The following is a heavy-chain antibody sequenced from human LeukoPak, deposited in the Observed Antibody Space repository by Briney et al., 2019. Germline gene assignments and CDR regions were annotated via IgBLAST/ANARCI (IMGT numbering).Heavy chain of an antibody. CDR3: AINWGVYFDY. D-gene: IGHD7-27*01. CDR1: GDSVSSSTAA. Sequence: SQTLSLTCAISGDSVSSSTAAWNWIRQSPSRGLEWLGRIYFRSKWYYGYAPSLQSRLTINPDTSKNQFSLQLNSVTPEDTAIYYCAINWGVYFDYWSQGTLVTVSA. V-gene: IGHV6-1*01. CDR2: IYFRSKWYY. J-gene: IGHJ4*02.